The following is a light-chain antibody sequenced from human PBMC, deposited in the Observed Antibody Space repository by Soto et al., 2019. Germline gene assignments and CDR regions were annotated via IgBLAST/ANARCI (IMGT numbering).Light chain of an antibody. CDR2: EVS. J-gene: IGLJ3*02. CDR3: KTWDSNTLV. V-gene: IGLV2-14*01. CDR1: SSDVGGYKY. Sequence: QSALTQPASVSGSPGQSITISCTGTSSDVGGYKYVSWYQQHPDKAPKLIIFEVSNRPSGISSRFSGSKSGNTASLTISGLRAEDEADYYCKTWDSNTLVFGGGTKLTVL.